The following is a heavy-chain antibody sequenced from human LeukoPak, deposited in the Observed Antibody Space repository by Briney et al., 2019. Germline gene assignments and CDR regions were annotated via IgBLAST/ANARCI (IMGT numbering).Heavy chain of an antibody. CDR3: AREGRYYGLGSYRDLGWFGP. D-gene: IGHD3-10*01. J-gene: IGHJ5*02. CDR2: IYYSGTT. V-gene: IGHV4-59*01. Sequence: PSETLSLTCTVYGGSISSYYWSWIRQPPGKGLEWIGYIYYSGTTNFNPSLKSRVTISVDTSKNQFSLKLSSVTAADTAVYYCAREGRYYGLGSYRDLGWFGPWGQGNLVTVSS. CDR1: GGSISSYY.